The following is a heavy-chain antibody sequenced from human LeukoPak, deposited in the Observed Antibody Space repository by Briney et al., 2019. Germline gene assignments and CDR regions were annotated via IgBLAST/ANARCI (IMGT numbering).Heavy chain of an antibody. CDR1: GGSISSYY. CDR2: IYYSGST. Sequence: KPSETLSLTCTVSGGSISSYYWSWIRQPPGKGLEWIGYIYYSGSTNYNPSLKSRVTISVGTSKNQFSLKLSSVTAADTAVYYCARGLRYFDWLPRDYNWFDPWGQGTLVTVSS. J-gene: IGHJ5*02. CDR3: ARGLRYFDWLPRDYNWFDP. V-gene: IGHV4-59*01. D-gene: IGHD3-9*01.